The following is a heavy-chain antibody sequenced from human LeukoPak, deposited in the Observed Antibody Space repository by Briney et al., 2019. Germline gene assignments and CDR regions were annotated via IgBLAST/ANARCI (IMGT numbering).Heavy chain of an antibody. V-gene: IGHV3-49*04. D-gene: IGHD5-18*01. CDR2: IRSKAYGGTT. CDR3: TRTALDY. J-gene: IGHJ4*02. CDR1: GFTFSSYW. Sequence: GGSLRLSCAASGFTFSSYWMHWVRQAPGKGLEWVGFIRSKAYGGTTEYAASVKGRFTISRDDSKSIAYLQMNSLKTEDTAVYYCTRTALDYWGQGTLVTVSS.